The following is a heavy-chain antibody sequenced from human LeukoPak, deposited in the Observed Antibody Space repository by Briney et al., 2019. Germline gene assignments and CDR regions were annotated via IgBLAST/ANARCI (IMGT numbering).Heavy chain of an antibody. V-gene: IGHV3-74*01. CDR1: GFTFSSYW. J-gene: IGHJ4*02. CDR3: VRDRGTYRPIDY. Sequence: GGSLRLSCAASGFTFSSYWMHWVRQAPGKGLVWVARINTDGSRTNYADSVEGRFTISRDNAQNSLYLQMNSLRAEDTAIYYCVRDRGTYRPIDYWGQGTLVTVSS. CDR2: INTDGSRT. D-gene: IGHD1-26*01.